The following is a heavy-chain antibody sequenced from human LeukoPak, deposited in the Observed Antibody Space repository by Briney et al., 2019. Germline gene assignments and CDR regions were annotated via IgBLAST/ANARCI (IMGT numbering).Heavy chain of an antibody. CDR3: ARAVAGTHWFDP. CDR1: GFTFSSYW. CDR2: IRYDGSNK. D-gene: IGHD6-19*01. J-gene: IGHJ5*02. Sequence: GGSLRLSCAASGFTFSSYWMHWVRQAPGKGLEWVAFIRYDGSNKYYADSVKGRFTMSRESAKNSLYLQMNSLRAGDTAVYYCARAVAGTHWFDPWGQGTLVTVSS. V-gene: IGHV3-30*02.